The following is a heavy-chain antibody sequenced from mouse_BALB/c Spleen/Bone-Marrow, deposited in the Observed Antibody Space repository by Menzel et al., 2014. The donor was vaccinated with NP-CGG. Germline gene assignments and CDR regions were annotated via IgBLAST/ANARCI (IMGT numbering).Heavy chain of an antibody. CDR2: INPSNGGT. Sequence: QVQLQQSGAELVKPGASVKLSCKASGYTFTSYYMYWVKQRPGQGLEWFGEINPSNGGTNFNEKFKNKATLTVDKSSSTAYMQLSSLTSEDSAVYYCSRGRRDASDYWGQGTSVTVSS. J-gene: IGHJ4*01. CDR1: GYTFTSYY. CDR3: SRGRRDASDY. V-gene: IGHV1S81*02.